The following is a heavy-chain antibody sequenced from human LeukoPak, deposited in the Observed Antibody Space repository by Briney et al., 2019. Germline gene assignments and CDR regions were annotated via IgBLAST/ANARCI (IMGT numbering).Heavy chain of an antibody. D-gene: IGHD3-16*01. CDR3: AGGARGYNWYFDL. CDR2: IKQDGTEE. Sequence: GGSLRLSCAASGFTISSYGMHWVRQAPGKGLEWVANIKQDGTEEYYVDSVKGRFTISRDNAKNSLYLQINSLRVGDTAVYYCAGGARGYNWYFDLWGRGTLVTVSP. CDR1: GFTISSYG. V-gene: IGHV3-7*01. J-gene: IGHJ2*01.